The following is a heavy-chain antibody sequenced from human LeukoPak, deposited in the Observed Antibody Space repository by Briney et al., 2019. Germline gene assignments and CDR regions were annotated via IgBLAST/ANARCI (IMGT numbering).Heavy chain of an antibody. J-gene: IGHJ4*02. CDR2: IYTSGSA. V-gene: IGHV4-4*07. D-gene: IGHD5-18*01. CDR3: ARRRGYSSLDYFDY. Sequence: SETLSLTCTVSGGSISSYYWSWIRQSAGKGLEWIGRIYTSGSANYNPSLKSRVTISVDTSKNQFSLKLSSVTAADTAVYYCARRRGYSSLDYFDYWGQGTLVTVSS. CDR1: GGSISSYY.